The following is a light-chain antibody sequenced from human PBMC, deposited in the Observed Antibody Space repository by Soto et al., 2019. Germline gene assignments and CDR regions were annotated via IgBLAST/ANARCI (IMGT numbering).Light chain of an antibody. CDR3: QQSYTTPLFT. Sequence: ENVLTQSLATLSVSPGERATLSCRTSQIIGTNLAWYQQKPGQAPRLLIYGAFIRAPGFPVRFRGTGSGSEFTLTISSLQTEDGALYYCQQSYTTPLFTFGPGTTVDI. J-gene: IGKJ3*01. CDR1: QIIGTN. CDR2: GAF. V-gene: IGKV3-15*01.